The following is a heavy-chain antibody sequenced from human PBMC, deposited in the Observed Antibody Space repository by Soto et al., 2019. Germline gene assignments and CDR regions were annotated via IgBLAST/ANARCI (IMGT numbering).Heavy chain of an antibody. CDR1: GFSFSTYW. CDR3: ARVGIGWYEDYDY. J-gene: IGHJ4*02. Sequence: GGSLRLSCAASGFSFSTYWMSWVRQAPGKGLEWVANIKQDGSETYYVDSVKGRFTISRDNAKSSLYLQMNSLRGEDTALYYCARVGIGWYEDYDYWGQGTLVTVSS. V-gene: IGHV3-7*01. CDR2: IKQDGSET. D-gene: IGHD6-19*01.